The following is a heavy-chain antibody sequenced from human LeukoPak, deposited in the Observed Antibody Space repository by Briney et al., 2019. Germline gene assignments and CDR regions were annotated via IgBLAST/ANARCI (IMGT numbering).Heavy chain of an antibody. J-gene: IGHJ2*01. CDR3: TKEFCGSRAACAGGSCYDF. D-gene: IGHD2-15*01. Sequence: GGSLRLSCAASGFTFSKDDFHWVRQAPGKGLEWVAAIGVTGDTYYADSVKGRFTVSREDAANSLYLQMRSLGAGDTALYYCTKEFCGSRAACAGGSCYDFWGRGALVTVSS. V-gene: IGHV3-13*01. CDR1: GFTFSKDD. CDR2: IGVTGDT.